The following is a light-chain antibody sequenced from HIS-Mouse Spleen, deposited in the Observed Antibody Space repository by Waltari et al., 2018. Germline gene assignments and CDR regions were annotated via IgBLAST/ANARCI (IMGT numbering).Light chain of an antibody. Sequence: DIQMTQFPSTLSASVGDRVTITCRASQSISSWLAWYQQKPGKAPKLLIYKASSLESGVPSRFSGSGSGTEFTLTISSLQPDDFATYYCQQYNSYIFTFGPGTKVDIK. CDR3: QQYNSYIFT. V-gene: IGKV1-5*03. CDR2: KAS. CDR1: QSISSW. J-gene: IGKJ3*01.